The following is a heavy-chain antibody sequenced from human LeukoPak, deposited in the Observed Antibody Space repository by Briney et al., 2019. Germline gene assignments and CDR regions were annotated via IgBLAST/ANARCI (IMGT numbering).Heavy chain of an antibody. D-gene: IGHD5-12*01. V-gene: IGHV3-74*01. CDR1: VFTFRNYW. CDR3: ARSSYNGYDKGDV. J-gene: IGHJ6*04. Sequence: GGSLRLSCAASVFTFRNYWMNRVRRGPGKGRVWVSRISSDGSHTDYADSVKGRFTGTRDNAQNTLYLEINSLRVEDTVVYYCARSSYNGYDKGDVWGKGTTVTVSS. CDR2: ISSDGSHT.